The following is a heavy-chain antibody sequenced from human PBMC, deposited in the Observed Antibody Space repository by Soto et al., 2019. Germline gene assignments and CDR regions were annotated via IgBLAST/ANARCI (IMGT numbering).Heavy chain of an antibody. Sequence: GGSLRLSCASSGFTFSSYAMSLVRQAPGKGLEWVSAISGSGGSTYYADSVKGRFTISRDNSKNTLYLQMNSLRAADTAVYYCARLVYDSSGYRPGWGQGTLVTVSS. J-gene: IGHJ4*02. CDR3: ARLVYDSSGYRPG. CDR2: ISGSGGST. CDR1: GFTFSSYA. V-gene: IGHV3-23*01. D-gene: IGHD3-22*01.